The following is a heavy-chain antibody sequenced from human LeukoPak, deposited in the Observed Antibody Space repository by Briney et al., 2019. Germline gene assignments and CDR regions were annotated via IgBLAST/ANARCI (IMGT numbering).Heavy chain of an antibody. CDR1: GGSISSSSYY. D-gene: IGHD3-22*01. CDR3: AREMGDGDSEWLLPIDY. V-gene: IGHV4-39*07. Sequence: SETLSLTCTVSGGSISSSSYYWGWIRQPPGKGLEWIGSIYYSGSTYYSPSLKSRVTISVDTSKNQFSLKLSSVTAADTAVYYCAREMGDGDSEWLLPIDYWGQGTLVTVSS. CDR2: IYYSGST. J-gene: IGHJ4*02.